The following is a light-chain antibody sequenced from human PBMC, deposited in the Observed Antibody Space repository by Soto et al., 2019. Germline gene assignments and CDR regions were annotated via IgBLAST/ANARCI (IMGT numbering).Light chain of an antibody. CDR2: DAS. CDR3: QHRSNRPPT. J-gene: IGKJ5*01. CDR1: QSVSSY. Sequence: EIVLTQSPATLSLSPGERATLSCRASQSVSSYLAWYQQKPGQAPRLLIYDASNRATGIPARFSGSGSGTDFTLTISSLEPEDFAVYYCQHRSNRPPTFGQGTRLEIK. V-gene: IGKV3-11*01.